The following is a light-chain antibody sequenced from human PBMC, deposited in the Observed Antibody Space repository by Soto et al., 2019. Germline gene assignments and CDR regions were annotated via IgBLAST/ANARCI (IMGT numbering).Light chain of an antibody. V-gene: IGKV3-15*01. CDR2: DES. CDR1: QSVASN. J-gene: IGKJ1*01. CDR3: QNYNSYSEA. Sequence: ELVMTQSPATLSGSPGKRSTLSCRAAQSVASNLAWYQQKPGQPPRILMYDESTRSTGIPDRLSGSGSGTELNLTISRLQPDDFATYYYQNYNSYSEACGQGTKVDIK.